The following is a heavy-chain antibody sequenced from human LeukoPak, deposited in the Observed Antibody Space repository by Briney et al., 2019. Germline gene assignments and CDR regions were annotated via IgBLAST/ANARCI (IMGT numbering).Heavy chain of an antibody. CDR3: ARDVRPDY. D-gene: IGHD6-6*01. Sequence: GGSLRLSCAASGFTFSSYWMSWVRQAPGEGLEWVANIKQDGTEKYYMDSVKGRFSTSKDNAKNSLYLQMNALRAEDTAVYYCARDVRPDYWGQGTLVTVST. CDR2: IKQDGTEK. V-gene: IGHV3-7*04. J-gene: IGHJ4*02. CDR1: GFTFSSYW.